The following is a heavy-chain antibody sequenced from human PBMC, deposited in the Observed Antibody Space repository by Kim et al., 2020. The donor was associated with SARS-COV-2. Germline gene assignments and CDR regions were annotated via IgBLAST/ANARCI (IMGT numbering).Heavy chain of an antibody. CDR3: AKDQGYDSSVGSFIDY. CDR2: ISGSGGST. V-gene: IGHV3-23*01. D-gene: IGHD3-22*01. Sequence: GGSLRLSCAASGFTFSSYAMSWVRQAPGKGLEWVSAISGSGGSTYYADSVKGRFTISRDNSKNTLYLQMNSLRAEDTAVYYCAKDQGYDSSVGSFIDYWGQGTLVTVSS. J-gene: IGHJ4*02. CDR1: GFTFSSYA.